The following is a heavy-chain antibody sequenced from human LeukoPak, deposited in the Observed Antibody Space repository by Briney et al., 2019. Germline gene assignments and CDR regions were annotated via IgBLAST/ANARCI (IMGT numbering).Heavy chain of an antibody. CDR1: GVSMSNYY. D-gene: IGHD3-3*01. V-gene: IGHV4-59*01. Sequence: PSETLSLTCSVSGVSMSNYYWTWIRQPPGKGLEWIGYISYSGITNFNPSLKSRVTISEDTSKNQFSLRLGSVTAADTAVYYCARGPGRNPVFGVFIKYMDVWGKGTTVTVSS. CDR2: ISYSGIT. J-gene: IGHJ6*03. CDR3: ARGPGRNPVFGVFIKYMDV.